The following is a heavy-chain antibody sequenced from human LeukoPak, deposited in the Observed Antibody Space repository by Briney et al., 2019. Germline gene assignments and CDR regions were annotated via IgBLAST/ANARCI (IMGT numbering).Heavy chain of an antibody. CDR2: IIPILGIA. CDR1: GYTFTGYY. Sequence: SVKVSCKASGYTFTGYYMHWVRQAPGQGLEWMGRIIPILGIANYAQKFQGRVTITADKSTSTAYMELSSLRSEDTAVYYCARAADYWGQGTLVTVSS. CDR3: ARAADY. J-gene: IGHJ4*02. V-gene: IGHV1-69*04.